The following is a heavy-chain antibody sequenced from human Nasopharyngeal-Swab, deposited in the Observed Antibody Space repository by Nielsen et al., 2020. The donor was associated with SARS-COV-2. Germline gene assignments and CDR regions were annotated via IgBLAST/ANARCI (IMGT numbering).Heavy chain of an antibody. CDR3: ARSPDVFDI. CDR1: GFIFSDYY. Sequence: LKISCAASGFIFSDYYMTWIRQAPGKGPEWVSNISSSGTTKYYADSVKGRFTISRDNAKNSLFLQMNSLRAEDTAVYYCARSPDVFDIWGQGTMVTVSS. CDR2: ISSSGTTK. V-gene: IGHV3-11*04. J-gene: IGHJ3*02.